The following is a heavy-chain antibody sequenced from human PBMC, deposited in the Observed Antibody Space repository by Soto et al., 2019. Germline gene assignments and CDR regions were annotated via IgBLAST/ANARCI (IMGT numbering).Heavy chain of an antibody. CDR3: ARGVTIFGVVTTYYYYGMDA. Sequence: GASVKVSCKASGYTFTGYYMHWVRQAPGQGLEWMGWINPNSGGTNYAQKFQGWVTMTRDTSISTAYMELSRLRSDDTAVYFCARGVTIFGVVTTYYYYGMDAWGQGTTVTVSS. D-gene: IGHD3-3*01. V-gene: IGHV1-2*04. CDR1: GYTFTGYY. J-gene: IGHJ6*02. CDR2: INPNSGGT.